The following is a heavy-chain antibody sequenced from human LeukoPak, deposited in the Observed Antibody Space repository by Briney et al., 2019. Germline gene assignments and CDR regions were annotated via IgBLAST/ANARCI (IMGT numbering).Heavy chain of an antibody. D-gene: IGHD6-19*01. Sequence: PGGSLRLSCAASGFTFTNYWMSWVRQAPGKGLELVANIKQDRSEKYYVDSVKGRFTISRDNAKNSLYLQMNSLRAEDTAVYYCARGHSSGWRISTRPLHYWGQGTLVTVSS. J-gene: IGHJ4*02. CDR3: ARGHSSGWRISTRPLHY. V-gene: IGHV3-7*01. CDR2: IKQDRSEK. CDR1: GFTFTNYW.